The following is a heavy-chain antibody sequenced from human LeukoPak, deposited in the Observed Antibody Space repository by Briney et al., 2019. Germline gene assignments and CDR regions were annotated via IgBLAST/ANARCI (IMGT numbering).Heavy chain of an antibody. CDR1: GFTVSSNY. CDR3: ARDSSGWYGDAFDI. Sequence: GGSLRLSCAASGFTVSSNYMSWVREAPRKGPEWVSVIYSGGSTYYADSVKGRFTISRDNSKNTLYLQMNSLRAEDTAVYYCARDSSGWYGDAFDIWGQGTMVTVSS. D-gene: IGHD6-19*01. CDR2: IYSGGST. V-gene: IGHV3-53*01. J-gene: IGHJ3*02.